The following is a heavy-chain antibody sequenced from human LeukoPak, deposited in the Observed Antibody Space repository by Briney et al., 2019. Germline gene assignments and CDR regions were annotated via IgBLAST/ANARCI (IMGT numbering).Heavy chain of an antibody. CDR3: ARRRSAVAGAFDI. CDR2: ISYDGSNK. D-gene: IGHD6-19*01. J-gene: IGHJ3*02. Sequence: GSLRLSCAASGFTLSSYAMHWVRQAPGEGLEWVAVISYDGSNKYYADSVKGRFTISRDNSKNTLYLQMNSLRAEDTAVYYCARRRSAVAGAFDIWGQGTMVTVSS. V-gene: IGHV3-30*04. CDR1: GFTLSSYA.